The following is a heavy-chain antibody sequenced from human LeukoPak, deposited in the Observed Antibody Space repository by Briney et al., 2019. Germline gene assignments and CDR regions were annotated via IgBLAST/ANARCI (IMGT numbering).Heavy chain of an antibody. CDR2: TSSDLNVK. CDR3: VKVVFH. CDR1: GFTFRNYV. V-gene: IGHV3-30*14. Sequence: GGSLRLSCAASGFTFRNYVIHWVRQAPGKGLEWVAVTSSDLNVKLYADSVKGRFTISRDNSKNTLYLQMSSLRAEDTAVYYCVKVVFHWGQGTLVTVSS. J-gene: IGHJ4*02.